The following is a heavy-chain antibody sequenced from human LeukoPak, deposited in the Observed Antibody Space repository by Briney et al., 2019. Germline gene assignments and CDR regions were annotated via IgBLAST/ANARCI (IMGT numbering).Heavy chain of an antibody. V-gene: IGHV3-66*01. J-gene: IGHJ4*02. Sequence: GGSLRLSCVGSGFTVSSDYMSWVHQAPGRGLGWVSIIYSDGSTYYANSVKGRFTISRDSSKNTLYLQMNSLRADDTAIYYCARDSGFSDYAYWGQGTLVTVSS. CDR1: GFTVSSDY. D-gene: IGHD4-17*01. CDR2: IYSDGST. CDR3: ARDSGFSDYAY.